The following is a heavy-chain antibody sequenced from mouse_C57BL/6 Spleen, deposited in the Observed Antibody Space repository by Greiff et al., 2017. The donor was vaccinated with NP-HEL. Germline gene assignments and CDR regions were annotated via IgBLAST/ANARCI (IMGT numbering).Heavy chain of an antibody. CDR1: GFTFSSYG. D-gene: IGHD1-1*01. Sequence: EVHLVESGGDLVKPGGSLKLSCAASGFTFSSYGMSWVRQTPDKRLEWVATISSGGSYTYYPDSVKGRFTISRDNAKNTLYLQMSSLKSEDTAMYYCARWITTVVATRGYAMDYWGQGTSVTVSS. V-gene: IGHV5-6*01. J-gene: IGHJ4*01. CDR2: ISSGGSYT. CDR3: ARWITTVVATRGYAMDY.